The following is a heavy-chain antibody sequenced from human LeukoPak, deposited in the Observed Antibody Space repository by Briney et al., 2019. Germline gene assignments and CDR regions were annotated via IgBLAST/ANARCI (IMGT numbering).Heavy chain of an antibody. CDR2: IHYTGST. CDR1: GDSISSYY. J-gene: IGHJ4*02. V-gene: IGHV4-59*12. CDR3: ARGSSDYYGSGSYYRGVDY. Sequence: SETLSLTCTVSGDSISSYYWSWIRQSPEKGLEWIGYIHYTGSTYYNPSLRSRVAISVDTSKNQFSLKLSSVTAADTAVYYCARGSSDYYGSGSYYRGVDYWGQGTLVTVSS. D-gene: IGHD3-10*01.